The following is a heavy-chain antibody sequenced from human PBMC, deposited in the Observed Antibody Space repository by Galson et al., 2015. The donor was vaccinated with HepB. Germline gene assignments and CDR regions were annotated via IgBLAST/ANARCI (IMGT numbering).Heavy chain of an antibody. J-gene: IGHJ4*02. CDR1: GFSFSNYA. Sequence: SLRLSCAAPGFSFSNYAMDWVRQAPGKGLEWVAIISYDGSNKYYADSVKGRFTISRDNSRNTVYLQMSSLRAEDTAMYYCARGSYEFGASIVPGFDYWGQGTLVTVSS. CDR3: ARGSYEFGASIVPGFDY. V-gene: IGHV3-30-3*01. D-gene: IGHD3-10*01. CDR2: ISYDGSNK.